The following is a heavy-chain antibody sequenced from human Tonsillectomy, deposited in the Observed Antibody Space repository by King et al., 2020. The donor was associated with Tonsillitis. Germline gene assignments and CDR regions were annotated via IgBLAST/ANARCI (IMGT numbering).Heavy chain of an antibody. D-gene: IGHD3-10*01. CDR3: ARDLSPGGVVRGVTGNY. V-gene: IGHV3-48*03. CDR1: GFTFSSYE. Sequence: VQLVESGGGLVQPGGSLRLSCAASGFTFSSYEMNWVRQAPGKGLEWGSYISSSGSTIYYADSWKGRFTISRDNAKNPLYLQMNSLRAEDTAVYYCARDLSPGGVVRGVTGNYWGQGTLVTVSS. J-gene: IGHJ4*02. CDR2: ISSSGSTI.